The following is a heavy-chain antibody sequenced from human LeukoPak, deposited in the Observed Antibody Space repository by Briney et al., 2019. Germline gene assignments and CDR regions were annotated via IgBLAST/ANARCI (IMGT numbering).Heavy chain of an antibody. Sequence: GGSLRLSCAASGFIVSANYMSWVRQTPGKGLEWVSIFYSGGAAFYVDSVKGRFTISRDNSKNMLYLQMNSLRAEDTAVYYCARGRGLDVWGQGTTVTVSS. CDR2: FYSGGAA. J-gene: IGHJ6*02. V-gene: IGHV3-53*01. D-gene: IGHD2-15*01. CDR1: GFIVSANY. CDR3: ARGRGLDV.